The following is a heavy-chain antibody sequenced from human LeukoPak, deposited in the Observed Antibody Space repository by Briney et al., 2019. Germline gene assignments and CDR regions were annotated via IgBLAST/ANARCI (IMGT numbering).Heavy chain of an antibody. D-gene: IGHD3-3*01. CDR1: GGSISSSSYY. CDR2: IYYSGST. Sequence: MTSETLSLTCTVSGGSISSSSYYWGWIRQPPGKGLEWIGSIYYSGSTYYNPSLKSRVTISVDTSKNQFSLKLSSVTAADTAVYYCAALNLEWLSYPDYWGQGTLVTVSS. J-gene: IGHJ4*02. CDR3: AALNLEWLSYPDY. V-gene: IGHV4-39*07.